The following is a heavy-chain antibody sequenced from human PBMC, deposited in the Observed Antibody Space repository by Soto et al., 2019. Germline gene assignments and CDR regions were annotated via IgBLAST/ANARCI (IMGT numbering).Heavy chain of an antibody. CDR2: ISISSSDK. Sequence: PGGSMRLSCAASGFTFSRYTMNWVRQAPGKGPEWVSYISISSSDKYYADSGKGRFTISRDNARNSLYLQMNSLRDEDTAVYYCARGGVTRIHYYYSYGLDVWGQGTTVTVSS. CDR3: ARGGVTRIHYYYSYGLDV. CDR1: GFTFSRYT. D-gene: IGHD2-21*02. V-gene: IGHV3-48*02. J-gene: IGHJ6*02.